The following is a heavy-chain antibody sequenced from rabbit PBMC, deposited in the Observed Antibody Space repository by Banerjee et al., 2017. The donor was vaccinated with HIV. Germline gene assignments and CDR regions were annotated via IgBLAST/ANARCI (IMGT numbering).Heavy chain of an antibody. CDR1: GFSFSSSYY. Sequence: QEQLVESGGGLVQPEESLTLTCTATGFSFSSSYYICWVRQAPGRGLEWIACIDTGDGETAYATWARGRFTISKSSSTTVTLQMTSLTAADTATYFCGRAPSDFFNLWGQGTLVTVS. V-gene: IGHV1S45*01. J-gene: IGHJ4*01. CDR3: GRAPSDFFNL. CDR2: IDTGDGET. D-gene: IGHD1-1*01.